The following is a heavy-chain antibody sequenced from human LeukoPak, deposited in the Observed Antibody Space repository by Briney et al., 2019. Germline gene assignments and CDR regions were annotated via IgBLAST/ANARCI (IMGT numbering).Heavy chain of an antibody. Sequence: SETLSLTCAVYGGSFSGYYWSWIRQPPGRGLEWIGEINHSGSTNYNPSLKSRVTISVDTSKNQFSLKLSSVTAADTAVYCCAGEGYAGDDAFDIWGQGTMVTVSS. CDR1: GGSFSGYY. J-gene: IGHJ3*02. CDR3: AGEGYAGDDAFDI. CDR2: INHSGST. V-gene: IGHV4-34*01. D-gene: IGHD5-12*01.